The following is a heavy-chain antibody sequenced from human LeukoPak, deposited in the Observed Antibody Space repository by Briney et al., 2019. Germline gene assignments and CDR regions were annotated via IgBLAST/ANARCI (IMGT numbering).Heavy chain of an antibody. CDR1: GFTVSSNY. CDR2: IYSGGST. V-gene: IGHV3-66*01. Sequence: PGGSLRLSCAASGFTVSSNYMSWVRQAPGKGLEWVSVIYSGGSTYYADSVKGRFTISRDNSKNTLYLQMNSLRAEDTAVYYCARDDLPSYDSSGYYRQNWGQGTMVTVSS. J-gene: IGHJ3*01. D-gene: IGHD3-22*01. CDR3: ARDDLPSYDSSGYYRQN.